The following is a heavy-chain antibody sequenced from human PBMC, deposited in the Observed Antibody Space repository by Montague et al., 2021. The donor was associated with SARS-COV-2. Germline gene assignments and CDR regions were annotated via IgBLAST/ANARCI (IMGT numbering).Heavy chain of an antibody. J-gene: IGHJ4*02. CDR3: ARGTKRVFTYDYDSSGYASDY. CDR2: LNPSGST. V-gene: IGHV4-34*01. D-gene: IGHD3-22*01. CDR1: VGSFSGYY. Sequence: SETLSLTCAVYVGSFSGYYRRWIRKPPGKGPVWTGELNPSGSTRYNPSLKSRVTISVDTSKNQFSLKLSSVTAADTAVYYCARGTKRVFTYDYDSSGYASDYWGQGTLVTVSS.